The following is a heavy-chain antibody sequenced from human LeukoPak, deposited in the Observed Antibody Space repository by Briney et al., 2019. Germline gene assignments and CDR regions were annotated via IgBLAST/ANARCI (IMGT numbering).Heavy chain of an antibody. CDR3: ARAITNYGYIFDY. CDR2: ITWNGGRT. J-gene: IGHJ4*02. CDR1: GFTFDDHG. V-gene: IGHV3-20*04. Sequence: TGGSLRLSCAASGFTFDDHGMSWVRQAPGKGLEWVSGITWNGGRTGYADSVKGRFAISRDNAKNSLYLQMNSLRAEDTAVYYCARAITNYGYIFDYWGQGTLVTVSS. D-gene: IGHD5-18*01.